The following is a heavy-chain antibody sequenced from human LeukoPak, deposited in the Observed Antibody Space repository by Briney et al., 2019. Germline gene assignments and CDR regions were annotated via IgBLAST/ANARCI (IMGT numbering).Heavy chain of an antibody. V-gene: IGHV4-61*02. CDR1: GGSISSGSYY. D-gene: IGHD6-19*01. J-gene: IGHJ4*02. CDR2: IYTSGST. Sequence: SETLSLTCTVSGGSISSGSYYWSWVRQPAGTGLEWIGRIYTSGSTNYNPSLKRRVTISVDTSKNQFSLKLSSVTAADTAVYYCARDEMWEYSSGWYSDYWGQGTLVTVSS. CDR3: ARDEMWEYSSGWYSDY.